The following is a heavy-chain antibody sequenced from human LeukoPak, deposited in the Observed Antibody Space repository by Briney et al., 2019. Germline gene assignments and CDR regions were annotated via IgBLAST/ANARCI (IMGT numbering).Heavy chain of an antibody. V-gene: IGHV3-30*02. J-gene: IGHJ4*02. CDR1: GFTFSSYW. Sequence: GGSLRLSCAASGFTFSSYWMSWVRQAPGKGLEWVAFIRYDGSNKYYADSVKGRFTISRDNSKNTLYLQMNSLRAEDTAVYYCATLALGNNDYWGQGTLVTVSS. CDR2: IRYDGSNK. D-gene: IGHD1/OR15-1a*01. CDR3: ATLALGNNDY.